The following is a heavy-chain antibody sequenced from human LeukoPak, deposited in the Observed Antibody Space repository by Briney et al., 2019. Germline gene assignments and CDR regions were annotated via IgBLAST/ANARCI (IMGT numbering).Heavy chain of an antibody. CDR3: ARLWPLNSYYDILTGKKTGDYFDY. V-gene: IGHV3-21*01. J-gene: IGHJ4*02. CDR1: GFTFSSYS. D-gene: IGHD3-9*01. Sequence: PGGSLRLSCAASGFTFSSYSMNWVRQAPGKGLEWVSSISSSSIYIYYADSVKGRFTISRDNAKNSLYLQMNSLRAEDTAVYYCARLWPLNSYYDILTGKKTGDYFDYWGQGTLVTVSS. CDR2: ISSSSIYI.